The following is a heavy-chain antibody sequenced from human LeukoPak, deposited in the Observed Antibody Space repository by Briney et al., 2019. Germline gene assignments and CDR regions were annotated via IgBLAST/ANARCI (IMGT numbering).Heavy chain of an antibody. CDR1: GFTFSSYS. CDR3: TTGDYYFDY. Sequence: GGSLRLSCEASGFTFSSYSMNWVRQAPGKGLEWVGRIKSKTDGGTTDYAAPVKGSFTISRDDSKNTLYLQMNSLKTEDTAVYYCTTGDYYFDYWGQGTLVTVSS. J-gene: IGHJ4*02. V-gene: IGHV3-15*01. CDR2: IKSKTDGGTT. D-gene: IGHD2-21*02.